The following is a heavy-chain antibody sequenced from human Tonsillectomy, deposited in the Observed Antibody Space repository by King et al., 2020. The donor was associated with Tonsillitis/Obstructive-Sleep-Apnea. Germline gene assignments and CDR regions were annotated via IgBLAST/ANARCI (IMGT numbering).Heavy chain of an antibody. J-gene: IGHJ5*02. CDR3: ARSSTTGTTDWFDP. CDR2: IYYSGST. Sequence: QLQESGPGLVKPSETLSLTCTVSGGSISSSSYYWGWIRQPLGKGLEWIGSIYYSGSTYYNPSLKSRVTISVDTSKNQFSLKLSSVTAADTAVYYCARSSTTGTTDWFDPWGQGTLVTVSS. D-gene: IGHD1-1*01. CDR1: GGSISSSSYY. V-gene: IGHV4-39*01.